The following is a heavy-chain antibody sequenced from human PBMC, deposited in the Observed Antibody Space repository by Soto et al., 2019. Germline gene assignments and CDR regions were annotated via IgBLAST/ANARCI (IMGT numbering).Heavy chain of an antibody. J-gene: IGHJ4*02. D-gene: IGHD6-19*01. CDR3: ARDRHSSGY. CDR1: GGSISPYY. CDR2: VYYSGST. V-gene: IGHV4-59*01. Sequence: SETLSLTCSVSGGSISPYYWSWILQPPGKGLEWIGYVYYSGSTNYNPSLKSRVTISVDTSNNQFSLKLSSVTASDTAVYYCARDRHSSGYWGQGTMVTVSS.